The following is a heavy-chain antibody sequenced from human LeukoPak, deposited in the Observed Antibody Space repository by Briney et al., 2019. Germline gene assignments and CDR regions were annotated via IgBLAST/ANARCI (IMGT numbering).Heavy chain of an antibody. D-gene: IGHD3-10*01. CDR1: GFTFGSYA. Sequence: GGSLRLSCAASGFTFGSYAMSWVRQAPGKGLEWVSAISGSGGSTYYADSVKGRFTISRDNSKNTLSLQMNSLRVEDTALYYCASFGSGGCWGQGTLVTVSS. J-gene: IGHJ4*02. CDR3: ASFGSGGC. V-gene: IGHV3-23*01. CDR2: ISGSGGST.